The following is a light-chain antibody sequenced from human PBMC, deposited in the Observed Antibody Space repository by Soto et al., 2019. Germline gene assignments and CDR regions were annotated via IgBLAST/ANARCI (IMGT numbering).Light chain of an antibody. CDR2: GAS. V-gene: IGKV3-20*01. Sequence: EIVLTQSPGTLSLSPGERATLSCRASQSVSSNYLAWYQQKPGQAPRFLIYGASSRATGIPDRFSGSGSGTDFTLTISRLEPEDFAVYYCQQYGSSPLTFGGGTKVDIK. J-gene: IGKJ4*01. CDR1: QSVSSNY. CDR3: QQYGSSPLT.